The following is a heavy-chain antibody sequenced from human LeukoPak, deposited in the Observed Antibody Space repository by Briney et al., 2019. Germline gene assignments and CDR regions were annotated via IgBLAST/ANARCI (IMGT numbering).Heavy chain of an antibody. CDR3: ARDPLLYCSRTSCYAGAFDY. D-gene: IGHD2-2*01. CDR1: GFTSSSYS. CDR2: ISSSGTYI. J-gene: IGHJ4*02. V-gene: IGHV3-21*01. Sequence: GRSLRLSCAASGFTSSSYSTNWARQAPGKWLEWVSSISSSGTYIYYADSVKGRFTISRDNAKDSLSLQMNSLRAEDTAVYYCARDPLLYCSRTSCYAGAFDYWGQGTLVTVSS.